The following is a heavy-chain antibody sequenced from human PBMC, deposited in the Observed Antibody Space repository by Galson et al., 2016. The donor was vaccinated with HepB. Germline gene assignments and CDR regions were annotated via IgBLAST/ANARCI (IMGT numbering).Heavy chain of an antibody. Sequence: SETLSLTCTVFGGSFSGSYWSWIRQPPGKGLEWIGVINPSGSTNYNPSLKSRVTISVDTSKLQFSLKLSSVTAADTAVYYCSLADYYDSSGNPYYYSLDVWGKGTTVTVSS. CDR3: SLADYYDSSGNPYYYSLDV. J-gene: IGHJ6*04. D-gene: IGHD3-22*01. CDR2: INPSGST. V-gene: IGHV4-34*01. CDR1: GGSFSGSY.